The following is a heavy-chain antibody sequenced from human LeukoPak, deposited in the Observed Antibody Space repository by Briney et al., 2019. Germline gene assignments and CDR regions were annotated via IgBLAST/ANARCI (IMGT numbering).Heavy chain of an antibody. CDR1: GFTFSSYW. CDR2: INTDGSST. D-gene: IGHD5-18*01. J-gene: IGHJ4*02. CDR3: ARDEGYSYGFPFDC. V-gene: IGHV3-74*01. Sequence: GGSLRLSCAASGFTFSSYWMHWVRQAPGKGLVWVSRINTDGSSTNYADSVKGRFTISRDNAKNTLFLQMNSLRAEDTAVYYCARDEGYSYGFPFDCWGQGTLVTVSS.